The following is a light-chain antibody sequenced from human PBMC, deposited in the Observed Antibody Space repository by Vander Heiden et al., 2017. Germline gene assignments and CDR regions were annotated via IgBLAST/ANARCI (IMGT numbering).Light chain of an antibody. CDR2: AAS. V-gene: IGKV1-39*01. Sequence: IQMTQSPSSLSASVGDRVTITCRASQSIGNYLIWYQQKPGKAPKVLIYAASSLQSGVPSRFSGRGSGTDFTLTISSLRPEDFATYYCQQSYNTPLTFGGGTKVDLK. CDR1: QSIGNY. CDR3: QQSYNTPLT. J-gene: IGKJ4*01.